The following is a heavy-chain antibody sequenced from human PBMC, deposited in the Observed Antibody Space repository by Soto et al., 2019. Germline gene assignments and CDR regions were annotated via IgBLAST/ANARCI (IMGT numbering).Heavy chain of an antibody. J-gene: IGHJ4*02. CDR2: MSSGGST. V-gene: IGHV3-53*04. Sequence: EVQLVESGGGMVQPRGSLRLSCVASGISVKSNYMNWVRHTPGKGLEWVSIMSSGGSTYYADSAKGRFTISRRNFTDTLYLQMNSLRIEDTATYYVARSVFGQPASWGQGTLVIVSS. D-gene: IGHD3-10*02. CDR1: GISVKSNY. CDR3: ARSVFGQPAS.